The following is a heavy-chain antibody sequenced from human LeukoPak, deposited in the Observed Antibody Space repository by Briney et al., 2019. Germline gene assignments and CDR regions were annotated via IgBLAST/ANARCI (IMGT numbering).Heavy chain of an antibody. Sequence: PGGSLRLSCAASGFTFSSYAMSWVRQAPGKGLEWVSAISGSGGSTYYADSVKGRFTISRDNSKNTLYLQMNSLRAEDTAVYYCAKANGLYGGYLLYYFDYWGQGTLVTVSS. J-gene: IGHJ4*02. V-gene: IGHV3-23*01. CDR3: AKANGLYGGYLLYYFDY. CDR1: GFTFSSYA. D-gene: IGHD5-12*01. CDR2: ISGSGGST.